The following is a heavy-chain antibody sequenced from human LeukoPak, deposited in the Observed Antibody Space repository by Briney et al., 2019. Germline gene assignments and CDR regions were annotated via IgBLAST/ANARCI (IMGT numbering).Heavy chain of an antibody. Sequence: SETLSLTCSVSDSSINSYYWSWIRQPPGKGLEWIGYIYYSGSTNYNPSLKSRVTISVDTSKNQFSLKLSSVTAADTAVYYCARHGSGSHITSSYYYYGMDVWGQGTTVTVSS. D-gene: IGHD3-10*01. V-gene: IGHV4-59*08. CDR2: IYYSGST. CDR3: ARHGSGSHITSSYYYYGMDV. CDR1: DSSINSYY. J-gene: IGHJ6*02.